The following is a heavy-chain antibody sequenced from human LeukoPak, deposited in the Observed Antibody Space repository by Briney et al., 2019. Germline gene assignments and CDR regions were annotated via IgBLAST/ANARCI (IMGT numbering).Heavy chain of an antibody. CDR1: GGSISSYY. CDR3: AGMTTVTKFDY. CDR2: IYYSGST. J-gene: IGHJ4*02. Sequence: SETLSLTCTVSGGSISSYYWSWIRQPPGKGLEWIGYIYYSGSTNYNPSLKSRVTISVDTSKNQFSLKLSSVTAADTAVYYCAGMTTVTKFDYWGQGTLVTVSS. D-gene: IGHD4-17*01. V-gene: IGHV4-59*01.